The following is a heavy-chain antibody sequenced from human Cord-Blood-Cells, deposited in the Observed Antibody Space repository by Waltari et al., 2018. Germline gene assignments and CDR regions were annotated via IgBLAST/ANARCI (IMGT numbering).Heavy chain of an antibody. D-gene: IGHD6-13*01. J-gene: IGHJ6*02. V-gene: IGHV3-21*01. CDR1: GFTVSSHS. Sequence: EVQLVESGGGLVKPGGSLRLSCAASGFTVSSHSMTWARQAPGKGLEWVSSISSSSSYIYYADSVKGRFTISRDNAKNSLYLQMNSLRAEDTAVYYCARDSSSSWYYYYYGMDVWGQGTTVTVSS. CDR2: ISSSSSYI. CDR3: ARDSSSSWYYYYYGMDV.